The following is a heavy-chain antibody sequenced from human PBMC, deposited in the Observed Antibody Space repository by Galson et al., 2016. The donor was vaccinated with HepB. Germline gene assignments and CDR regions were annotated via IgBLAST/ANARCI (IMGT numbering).Heavy chain of an antibody. Sequence: VKVSCKASGYTFTSYGFSWVRQAPGQGLEWMGWISGYNGNTDYAQKFQGRVTMTTDTSTSTAYMELRSLRSDDTAVYYCARECGGDCYHFDLWGQGTLVTVSS. CDR1: GYTFTSYG. CDR2: ISGYNGNT. V-gene: IGHV1-18*01. D-gene: IGHD2-21*02. CDR3: ARECGGDCYHFDL. J-gene: IGHJ4*02.